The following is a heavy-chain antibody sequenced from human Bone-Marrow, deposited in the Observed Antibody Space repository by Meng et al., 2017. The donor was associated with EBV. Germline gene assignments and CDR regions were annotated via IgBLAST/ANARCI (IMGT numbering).Heavy chain of an antibody. J-gene: IGHJ4*02. CDR2: RNPNSGNT. Sequence: VLLVQSGAELKKPGASVTVTCNTSGDTITSYDINWVRQATGQGLGWMGCRNPNSGNTGYAQKFQGRVTMTRNNTISTAYMELSSLRSEDTAVYYCAGKRENYWGQGTLVTVSS. CDR3: AGKRENY. D-gene: IGHD1-1*01. CDR1: GDTITSYD. V-gene: IGHV1-8*01.